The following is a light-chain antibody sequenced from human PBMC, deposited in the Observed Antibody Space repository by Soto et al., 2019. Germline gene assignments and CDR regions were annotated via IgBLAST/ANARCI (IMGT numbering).Light chain of an antibody. CDR2: GAS. V-gene: IGKV3-15*01. Sequence: EIVMTQSPATLSVSPGERATLSCRASQSVSSNLAWYQQKPGQAPRLLIYGASTRATAIPARFSGSGSGTEFTLTISSLQSEDFAVYYCQQYSAWPWTFGQGTKVVIK. J-gene: IGKJ1*01. CDR3: QQYSAWPWT. CDR1: QSVSSN.